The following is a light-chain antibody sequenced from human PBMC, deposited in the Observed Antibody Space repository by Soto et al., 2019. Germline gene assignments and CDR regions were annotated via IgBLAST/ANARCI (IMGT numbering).Light chain of an antibody. V-gene: IGLV2-14*01. CDR2: EVS. Sequence: QSVLTQPASVSGSPGRSITISCTGTSSDVGAYNFVSWYQQHPGKAPKLMIYEVSNRPSGVSNRFSGSKSGNTASLTISGLQAEDEADYYCSSFRSGSTLFGTGTNLTVL. CDR1: SSDVGAYNF. CDR3: SSFRSGSTL. J-gene: IGLJ1*01.